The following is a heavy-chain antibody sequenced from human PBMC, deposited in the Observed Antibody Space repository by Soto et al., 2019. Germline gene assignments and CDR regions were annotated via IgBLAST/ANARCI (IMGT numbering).Heavy chain of an antibody. D-gene: IGHD1-20*01. Sequence: PSETLSLTCTVSGGSISSYYWIWIRQPPGKGLEWIGYIYYSGSTNYNPSLKSRVTISVDTSKNQFSLKLSSVTAADTAVYYCARDSYKGMDVWGQGTTVTVSS. V-gene: IGHV4-59*01. J-gene: IGHJ6*02. CDR2: IYYSGST. CDR3: ARDSYKGMDV. CDR1: GGSISSYY.